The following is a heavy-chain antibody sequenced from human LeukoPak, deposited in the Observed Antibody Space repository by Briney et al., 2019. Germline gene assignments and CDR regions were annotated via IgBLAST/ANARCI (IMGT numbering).Heavy chain of an antibody. V-gene: IGHV3-7*01. D-gene: IGHD6-19*01. Sequence: PGGSLRLSCTASGFTFSNYWMTWVRQAPGKGMEWVANIRQDGREKYYVDSVTGRFTISRDNAKNLLFLQMSSLSPEATAVYYCARKAGKMFDYWGQGTLVTASS. J-gene: IGHJ4*02. CDR2: IRQDGREK. CDR1: GFTFSNYW. CDR3: ARKAGKMFDY.